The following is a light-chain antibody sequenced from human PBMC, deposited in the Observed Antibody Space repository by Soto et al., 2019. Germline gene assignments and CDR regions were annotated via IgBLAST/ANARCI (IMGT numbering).Light chain of an antibody. V-gene: IGKV3-20*01. Sequence: EIVLTQSSGTLSLSPGERATLSCRASQSVSSSYLAWYQQKPGQAPRLLIYGASSRATGIPDRFSGSGSGTDFTLTISRLEPEDFAVYYCQQYGSPPTWTFGQGTKVEIK. J-gene: IGKJ1*01. CDR2: GAS. CDR1: QSVSSSY. CDR3: QQYGSPPTWT.